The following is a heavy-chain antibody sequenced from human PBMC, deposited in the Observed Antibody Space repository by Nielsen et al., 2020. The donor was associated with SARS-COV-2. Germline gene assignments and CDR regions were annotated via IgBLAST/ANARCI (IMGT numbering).Heavy chain of an antibody. CDR2: ISYDGSNK. V-gene: IGHV3-30*03. J-gene: IGHJ4*02. CDR3: ARRYSYGYYFDY. Sequence: GESLKISCAASGFTFSSYELNWVRQAPGKGLEWVAVISYDGSNKYYADSVKGRFTISRDNSKNTLYLQMNSLRAEDTAVYYCARRYSYGYYFDYWGQGTLVTVSS. CDR1: GFTFSSYE. D-gene: IGHD5-18*01.